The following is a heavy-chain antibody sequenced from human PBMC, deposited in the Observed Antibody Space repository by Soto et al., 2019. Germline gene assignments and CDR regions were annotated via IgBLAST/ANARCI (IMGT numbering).Heavy chain of an antibody. CDR2: IYYSGST. CDR1: GGSISSSSYY. J-gene: IGHJ4*02. D-gene: IGHD4-17*01. Sequence: QLQLQESGPGLVKPSETLSLTCTVSGGSISSSSYYWGWIRQPPGKGLEWIGSIYYSGSTYYNPSRKSRVTISVDTSKNQFSLKLSSVTAADTAVYYCARLDYGDYLDYWGQGTLVTVSS. CDR3: ARLDYGDYLDY. V-gene: IGHV4-39*01.